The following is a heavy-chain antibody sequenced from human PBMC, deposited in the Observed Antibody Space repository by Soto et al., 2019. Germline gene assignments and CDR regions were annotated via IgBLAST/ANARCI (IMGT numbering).Heavy chain of an antibody. CDR3: ARDSGFSGFEAD. V-gene: IGHV1-3*01. CDR1: GYTFTSYA. J-gene: IGHJ4*02. Sequence: QVQLVQSGAEVKKPGASVKVSCKASGYTFTSYAMHWVRQAPGQRLEWMGWINAGNGNTKYSQKFQGRVTITRDTSASTAYMDLSSLRSEDTAVYYCARDSGFSGFEADWGQGTLVTVSS. CDR2: INAGNGNT. D-gene: IGHD3-10*01.